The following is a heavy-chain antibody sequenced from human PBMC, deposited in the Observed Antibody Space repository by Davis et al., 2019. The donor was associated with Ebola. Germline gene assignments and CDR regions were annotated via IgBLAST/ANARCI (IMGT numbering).Heavy chain of an antibody. J-gene: IGHJ4*02. V-gene: IGHV3-30-3*01. CDR1: GFTFSSYA. Sequence: GESLKISCAASGFTFSSYAMHWVRQAPGKGLEWVAVISYDGSNKYYADSVKRRFTISRDNSKNTLYLQMNSLRDEDTAVYYCARVERRDGYNVRYYFDYWGQGTLVTVSS. CDR3: ARVERRDGYNVRYYFDY. D-gene: IGHD5-24*01. CDR2: ISYDGSNK.